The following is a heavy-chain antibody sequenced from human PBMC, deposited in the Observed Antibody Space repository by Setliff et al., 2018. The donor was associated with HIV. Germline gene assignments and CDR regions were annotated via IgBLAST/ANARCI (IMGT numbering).Heavy chain of an antibody. CDR3: ARDVRDGFEEWFSTLDDGMDV. CDR2: FDPEDGET. D-gene: IGHD3-3*01. J-gene: IGHJ6*02. V-gene: IGHV1-24*01. Sequence: ASVKVSCKVSGYIITELSMHWVRQAPGKGLEWVGDFDPEDGETMYAQKFQGRVTLTEDTSTDTAYMELRSLRSDDTAVYYCARDVRDGFEEWFSTLDDGMDVWGQGTTVTVSS. CDR1: GYIITELS.